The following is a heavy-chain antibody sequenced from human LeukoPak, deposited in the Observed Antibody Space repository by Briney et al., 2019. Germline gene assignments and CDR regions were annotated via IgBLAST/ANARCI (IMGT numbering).Heavy chain of an antibody. Sequence: ASVKVSCKASGYTFTGYYMHWVRQAPGQGLEWMGWINPNSGGTNYAQKFQGRVTMTRDTSISTAYMELSRLRSDDTAVYYCASSPLYYYDSSGYLDYWGQGTLVTVSS. V-gene: IGHV1-2*02. J-gene: IGHJ4*02. CDR2: INPNSGGT. CDR1: GYTFTGYY. D-gene: IGHD3-22*01. CDR3: ASSPLYYYDSSGYLDY.